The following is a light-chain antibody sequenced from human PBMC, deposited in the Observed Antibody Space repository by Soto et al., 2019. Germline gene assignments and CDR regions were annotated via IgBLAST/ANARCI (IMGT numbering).Light chain of an antibody. CDR2: DVS. Sequence: QSALTQPASLSGSPGQSITISCTGTSSDVGGYNYVSWYQQHPGKAPKLMIYDVSNRPSGVSNRFSGSKSGNTASLTISGLQAEDEADYYCSSYTSSSTVLFGGGTKLTVL. CDR1: SSDVGGYNY. V-gene: IGLV2-14*01. CDR3: SSYTSSSTVL. J-gene: IGLJ2*01.